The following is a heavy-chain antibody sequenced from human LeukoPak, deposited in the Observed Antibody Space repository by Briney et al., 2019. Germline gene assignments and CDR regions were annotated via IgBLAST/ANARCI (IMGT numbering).Heavy chain of an antibody. Sequence: GGSLRLSCEASGSGFTFGNLGMSWVRQAPGKGLEWVSSISSSSSYIYYADSVKGRFTISRDNAKNSLYLQMNSLRAEDTAVYYCARWQDIVVVPAKPASNYYYYYMDVWGKGTTVTVSS. J-gene: IGHJ6*03. CDR2: ISSSSSYI. D-gene: IGHD2-2*01. CDR1: GSGFTFGNLG. CDR3: ARWQDIVVVPAKPASNYYYYYMDV. V-gene: IGHV3-21*01.